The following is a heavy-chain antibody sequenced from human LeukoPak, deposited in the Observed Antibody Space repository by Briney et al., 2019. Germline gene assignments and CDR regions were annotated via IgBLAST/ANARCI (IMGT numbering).Heavy chain of an antibody. D-gene: IGHD6-19*01. J-gene: IGHJ4*02. CDR2: VYSGGST. Sequence: PGGSLRLSCAASGFTVSSNYMSWVRQAPGKGLEWVSVVYSGGSTYYADSVKGRFTISRDNSKNTLYLQMNSLRAEDTAVYYCARDEMGVAGRNFDYWGQGTLVTVSS. CDR1: GFTVSSNY. CDR3: ARDEMGVAGRNFDY. V-gene: IGHV3-53*01.